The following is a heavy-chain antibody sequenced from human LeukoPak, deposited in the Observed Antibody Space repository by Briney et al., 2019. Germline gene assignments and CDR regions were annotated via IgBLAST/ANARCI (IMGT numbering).Heavy chain of an antibody. CDR2: ISSRSTYI. CDR3: AREESGSSGWTRGDAFDV. J-gene: IGHJ3*01. Sequence: KPGGSLRLSCAASRFTFIGYTMNWVRQAPGKGLEWVSSISSRSTYIYYADSVKGRFTISRDNAKNSLYLQMNSLRAEDTAVYYCAREESGSSGWTRGDAFDVWGQGTMVTVSS. CDR1: RFTFIGYT. V-gene: IGHV3-21*01. D-gene: IGHD6-19*01.